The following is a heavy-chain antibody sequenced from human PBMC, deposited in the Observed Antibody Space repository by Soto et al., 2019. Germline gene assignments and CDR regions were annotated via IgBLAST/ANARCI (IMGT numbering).Heavy chain of an antibody. V-gene: IGHV3-23*01. J-gene: IGHJ4*02. CDR3: ANSVPDDYIRGRYYD. D-gene: IGHD3-16*01. CDR2: ISGSGGST. Sequence: GGSLRLSCAASGFTFSSYAMSWVRQAPGKGLEWVSAISGSGGSTYYADSVKGRFTISRDNSKNTLYLQMNSLRAEDTAVYYCANSVPDDYIRGRYYDWGQGTLVTGSS. CDR1: GFTFSSYA.